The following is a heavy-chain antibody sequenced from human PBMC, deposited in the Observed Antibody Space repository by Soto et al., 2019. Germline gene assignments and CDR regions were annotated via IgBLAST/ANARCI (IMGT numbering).Heavy chain of an antibody. CDR1: GGSVSGDKNY. CDR3: ATSPRFAFDF. Sequence: QLQLQESGPGLVKPSETLSLTCSVSGGSVSGDKNYWSWIRQSPGKGLEWIGFISYCGATIYNPSLMSRLTISVDRSKNQFSLRLSSVTASYTALYYCATSPRFAFDFWGQGTMVIVSS. J-gene: IGHJ3*01. CDR2: ISYCGAT. D-gene: IGHD3-16*01. V-gene: IGHV4-61*01.